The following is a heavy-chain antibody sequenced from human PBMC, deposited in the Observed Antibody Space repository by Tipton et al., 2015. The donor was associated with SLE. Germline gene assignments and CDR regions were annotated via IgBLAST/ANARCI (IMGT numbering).Heavy chain of an antibody. CDR3: ARGLGSGYCSSTSCEGDY. CDR2: INHSGST. J-gene: IGHJ4*02. Sequence: TLSLTCAVYGGFFSGYYWSRIRQPPGKGLEWIGEINHSGSTNYNPSLKSRVTISVDTSKNQFSLKLSSVTAADTAVYYCARGLGSGYCSSTSCEGDYWGQGTLVTVSS. CDR1: GGFFSGYY. D-gene: IGHD2-2*01. V-gene: IGHV4-34*01.